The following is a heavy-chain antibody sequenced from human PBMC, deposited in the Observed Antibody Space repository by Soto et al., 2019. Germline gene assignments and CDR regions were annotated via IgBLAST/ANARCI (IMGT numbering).Heavy chain of an antibody. Sequence: SETLSLTCTVSGGSISSGDYYWSWVRQPPGKGLEWIGYIYYSGSTYYNPSLKSRVTISVDTSKNQFSLKLSSVTAADTAVYYCAREEGADGAFDIWGQGTMVTVSS. CDR3: AREEGADGAFDI. J-gene: IGHJ3*02. V-gene: IGHV4-30-4*01. CDR2: IYYSGST. CDR1: GGSISSGDYY.